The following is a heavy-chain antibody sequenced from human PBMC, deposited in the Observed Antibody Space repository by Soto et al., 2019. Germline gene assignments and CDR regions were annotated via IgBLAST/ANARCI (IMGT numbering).Heavy chain of an antibody. CDR3: ARAISRYVT. V-gene: IGHV1-3*01. CDR2: INAGNGDT. Sequence: QVQLVQSGAEMKKPGASVKLSCKTSGINYNTYAIHWVRQAPGQGLEWMGWINAGNGDTRYSQNFQGRANLTRDTSASTVYMDLDSLKSEETGVYYCARAISRYVTWGQGTLVTVSS. CDR1: GINYNTYA. J-gene: IGHJ4*02. D-gene: IGHD5-12*01.